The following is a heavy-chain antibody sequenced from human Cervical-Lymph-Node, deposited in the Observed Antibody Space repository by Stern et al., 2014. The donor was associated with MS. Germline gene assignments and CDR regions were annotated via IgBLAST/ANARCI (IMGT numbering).Heavy chain of an antibody. V-gene: IGHV1-69*06. Sequence: QVQLLQPGPEVRRPGSSVKVSCKASGGTFSKSAISWVRQAPGQGLEWMGGIIPILDTTNYAQKFQGRVTITADKSTGTAYMEVTSLRSEDTAIYYCARDLGVGPTVYWGQGTLVTVSS. CDR1: GGTFSKSA. CDR3: ARDLGVGPTVY. D-gene: IGHD1-26*01. CDR2: IIPILDTT. J-gene: IGHJ4*02.